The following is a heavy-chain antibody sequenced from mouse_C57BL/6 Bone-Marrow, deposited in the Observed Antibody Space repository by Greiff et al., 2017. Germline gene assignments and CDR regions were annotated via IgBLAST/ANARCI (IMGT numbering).Heavy chain of an antibody. Sequence: VQLKQSGAELVRPGASVKLSCTASGFNIKDDYMHWVKQRPEQGLEWIGWIDPENGDTEYASKFQGKATIIATTSSNTAYLLISSLTSEDAAVYYCTISITTVVALDYWGQGTTLTVSS. CDR3: TISITTVVALDY. CDR1: GFNIKDDY. D-gene: IGHD1-1*01. CDR2: IDPENGDT. J-gene: IGHJ2*01. V-gene: IGHV14-4*01.